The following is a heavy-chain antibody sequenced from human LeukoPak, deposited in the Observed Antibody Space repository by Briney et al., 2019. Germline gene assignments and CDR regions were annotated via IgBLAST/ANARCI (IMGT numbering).Heavy chain of an antibody. CDR3: ARGGNSSGYYTHFDN. CDR2: IYHSGST. J-gene: IGHJ4*02. Sequence: PSETLSLTCAVSGGSISSGGYSWSWIRQPPGKGLEWIGYIYHSGSTYYNPSLKSRVTISVDKSKNQFSLKLSSVTAADAAVYYCARGGNSSGYYTHFDNWGQGTLVPVSS. V-gene: IGHV4-30-2*01. CDR1: GGSISSGGYS. D-gene: IGHD3-22*01.